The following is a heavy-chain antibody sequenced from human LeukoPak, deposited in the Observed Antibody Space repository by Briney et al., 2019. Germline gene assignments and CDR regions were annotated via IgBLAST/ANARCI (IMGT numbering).Heavy chain of an antibody. D-gene: IGHD3-22*01. CDR1: GGSISSYY. J-gene: IGHJ1*01. Sequence: SETLSLTCTVSGGSISSYYWSWIRQPPGKGLEWIGYIYYSGSTNYNPSLKSRVTISVDTSKNQFSLKLSSVTAADTAVYYCAXXXXXYDSSGYYLEYFQHWGQGTLVTVSS. CDR3: AXXXXXYDSSGYYLEYFQH. V-gene: IGHV4-59*08. CDR2: IYYSGST.